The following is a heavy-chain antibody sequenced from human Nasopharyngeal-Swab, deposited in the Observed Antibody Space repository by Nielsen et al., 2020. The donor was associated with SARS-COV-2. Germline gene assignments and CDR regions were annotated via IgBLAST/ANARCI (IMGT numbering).Heavy chain of an antibody. Sequence: SQTLSLTCAVYGGSFSGYYWSWIRQPPGKGLEWIGEINHSGSTNYNPSLKSRVTISVGTSKNQFSPKLSSVTAADTAVYYCARGYSSSWYFCWFDPWGQGTLVTVSS. J-gene: IGHJ5*02. CDR3: ARGYSSSWYFCWFDP. CDR2: INHSGST. V-gene: IGHV4-34*01. CDR1: GGSFSGYY. D-gene: IGHD6-13*01.